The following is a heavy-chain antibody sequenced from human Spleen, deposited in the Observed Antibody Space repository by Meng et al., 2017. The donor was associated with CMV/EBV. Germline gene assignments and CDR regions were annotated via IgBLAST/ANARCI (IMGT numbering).Heavy chain of an antibody. J-gene: IGHJ4*02. CDR2: IKQDGSEK. CDR3: ARDQVTIFGVVTLGY. D-gene: IGHD3-3*01. Sequence: GESLKISCAASGFTFSSYWMSWVRQAPGKGLEWVANIKQDGSEKYYVDSVKGRFTISRDNAKNSLYLQMNSLRAEDTAVYYCARDQVTIFGVVTLGYWGQGTLVTVSS. V-gene: IGHV3-7*01. CDR1: GFTFSSYW.